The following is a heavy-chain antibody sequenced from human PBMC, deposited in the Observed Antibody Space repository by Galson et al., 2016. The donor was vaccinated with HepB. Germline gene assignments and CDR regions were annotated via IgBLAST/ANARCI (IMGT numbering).Heavy chain of an antibody. CDR1: GGSISIGGYY. CDR3: ARGGRKGLWGYYFDY. D-gene: IGHD5-18*01. V-gene: IGHV4-31*03. J-gene: IGHJ4*02. CDR2: IYHGGKT. Sequence: TLSLTCTVSGGSISIGGYYWSWIRQHPGKGLEWIGYIYHGGKTDYNPSLKSRVAISVDTSKKQFSLKVTSLTAADTAVYFCARGGRKGLWGYYFDYWGQGTLVTVSS.